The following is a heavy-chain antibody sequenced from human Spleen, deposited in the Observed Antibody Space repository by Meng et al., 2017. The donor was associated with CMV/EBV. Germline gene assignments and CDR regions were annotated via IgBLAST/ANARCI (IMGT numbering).Heavy chain of an antibody. V-gene: IGHV3-69-1*02. CDR3: ARVEYYDYWSGLSYFDY. CDR2: ITATNT. J-gene: IGHJ4*02. D-gene: IGHD3-3*01. CDR1: GFTFTYYN. Sequence: GESLKISCVVSGFTFTYYNMNWVRQAPGKGLKWVSSITATNTYYSDSVKGRFTISRDSAKTSLYLQMDSLTVEDTAVYYCARVEYYDYWSGLSYFDYWGQGTQVTVSS.